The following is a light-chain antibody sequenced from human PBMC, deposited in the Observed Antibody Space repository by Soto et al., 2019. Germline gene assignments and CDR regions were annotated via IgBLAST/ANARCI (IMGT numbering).Light chain of an antibody. CDR2: RDT. Sequence: QAVVTQPPSASGTPGQRVSISCSGSSSNIGRNFVYWYQQLPGTAPKLIIFRDTQRPSGVPDRFSASKSGTSASLAIRGLRSDDEADYYCATWDDSASAYVFGIGTKVTVL. CDR1: SSNIGRNF. V-gene: IGLV1-47*01. J-gene: IGLJ1*01. CDR3: ATWDDSASAYV.